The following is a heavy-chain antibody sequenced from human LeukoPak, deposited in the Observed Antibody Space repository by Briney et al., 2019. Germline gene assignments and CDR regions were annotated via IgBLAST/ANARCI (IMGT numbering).Heavy chain of an antibody. Sequence: GESLKISCKGSGYSFTNYWIGWVRQMPGKGLEWMGIIYPGDSDIRYSPSFQGQVTISADKSISTAYLQWSSLKAPDTAMYYCATTSRYCSNGVCYPIGDYFDYWGQGTLVTVSS. CDR3: ATTSRYCSNGVCYPIGDYFDY. CDR1: GYSFTNYW. D-gene: IGHD2-8*01. J-gene: IGHJ4*02. CDR2: IYPGDSDI. V-gene: IGHV5-51*01.